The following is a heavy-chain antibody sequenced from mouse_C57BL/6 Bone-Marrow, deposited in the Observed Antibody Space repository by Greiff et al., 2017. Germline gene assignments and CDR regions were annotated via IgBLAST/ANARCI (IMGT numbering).Heavy chain of an antibody. D-gene: IGHD1-1*01. V-gene: IGHV1-55*01. CDR2: IYPGSGST. CDR3: ARYYYGSSYGAMDY. CDR1: GYTFTSYW. Sequence: VQLQQPGAELVKPGASVKMSCKASGYTFTSYWITWVKQRPGQGLEWIGDIYPGSGSTNYNEKFKSKATLTVATSSSTAYMQLSSLTSEDSAVYYCARYYYGSSYGAMDYWGQGTSVTVSS. J-gene: IGHJ4*01.